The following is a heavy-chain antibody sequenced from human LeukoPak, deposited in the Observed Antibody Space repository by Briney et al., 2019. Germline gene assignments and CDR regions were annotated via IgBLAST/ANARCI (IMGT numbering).Heavy chain of an antibody. Sequence: SQTLSLTCTVSGGTISSGDYYWSWIRQPPGEGLEWIGYIYYSGSTYYNPSLKSRVTISVDTSKNQFSLKLSSVTAADTAVYYCARDLLNEGNHLDYWGQGTLVTVSS. CDR1: GGTISSGDYY. J-gene: IGHJ4*02. CDR3: ARDLLNEGNHLDY. V-gene: IGHV4-30-4*01. D-gene: IGHD4-23*01. CDR2: IYYSGST.